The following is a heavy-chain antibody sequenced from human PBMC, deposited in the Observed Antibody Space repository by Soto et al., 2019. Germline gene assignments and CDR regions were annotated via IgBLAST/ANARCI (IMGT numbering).Heavy chain of an antibody. V-gene: IGHV3-33*01. D-gene: IGHD6-6*01. CDR1: GFTSSNFG. J-gene: IGHJ4*02. Sequence: PGGSLRLSCVASGFTSSNFGMHWVRQAPGKGLEWVAVISNDENIKQYADSVRGRFAISRDNSKNTLYLQMTSLRAEDTAIYYCARGLRSVLDYWGQGTLVSVSS. CDR3: ARGLRSVLDY. CDR2: ISNDENIK.